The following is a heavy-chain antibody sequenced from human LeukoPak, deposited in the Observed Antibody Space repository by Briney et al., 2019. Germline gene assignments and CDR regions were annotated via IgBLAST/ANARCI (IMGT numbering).Heavy chain of an antibody. V-gene: IGHV3-11*04. CDR3: TKGVTGTPRNWFDP. CDR1: GFTFSDYY. Sequence: GGSLRLSCAASGFTFSDYYMSWIRQAPGKGLEWVSYISSSGSTIYYADSVKGRFTISRDNAKNSLYLQMNSLRAEDTAVYYCTKGVTGTPRNWFDPWGQGTLVTVSS. CDR2: ISSSGSTI. J-gene: IGHJ5*02. D-gene: IGHD1-7*01.